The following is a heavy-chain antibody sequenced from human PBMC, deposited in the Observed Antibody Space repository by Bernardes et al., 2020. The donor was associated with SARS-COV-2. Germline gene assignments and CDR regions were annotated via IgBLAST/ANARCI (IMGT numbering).Heavy chain of an antibody. CDR1: GGSISSYY. CDR3: ARVSADTAMDADY. CDR2: IYYSGST. V-gene: IGHV4-59*01. D-gene: IGHD5-18*01. Sequence: SETLPLTCTVSGGSISSYYWSWIRQPPGKGLEWIGYIYYSGSTNYNPSLKSRVTISVDTSKNQFSLKLSSVTAADTAVYYCARVSADTAMDADYWGQGTLVTVSS. J-gene: IGHJ4*02.